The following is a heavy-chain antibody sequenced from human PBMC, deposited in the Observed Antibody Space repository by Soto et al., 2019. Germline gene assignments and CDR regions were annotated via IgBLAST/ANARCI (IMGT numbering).Heavy chain of an antibody. CDR1: GGSVSSGDYY. CDR2: IYYSGST. J-gene: IGHJ5*02. V-gene: IGHV4-61*08. Sequence: PSETLSLTCTVSGGSVSSGDYYWSWIRQPPGKGLEWIGYIYYSGSTNYNPSLKSRVSISLDTSKNQFSRRLTSVTAADTAVYYCARIPVDTYMINWFDPWGQGTLVTVSS. CDR3: ARIPVDTYMINWFDP. D-gene: IGHD5-18*01.